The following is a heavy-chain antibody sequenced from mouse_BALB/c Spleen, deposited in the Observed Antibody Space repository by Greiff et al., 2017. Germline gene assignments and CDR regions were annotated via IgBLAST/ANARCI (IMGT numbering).Heavy chain of an antibody. CDR2: ISNGGGST. CDR1: GFTFSSYT. V-gene: IGHV5-12-2*01. Sequence: EVQVVESGGGLVQPGGSLKLSCAASGFTFSSYTMSWVRQTPEKRLEWVAYISNGGGSTYYPDTVKGRFTISRDNAKNTLYLQMSSLKSEDTAMYYCARQRYGNLFAYWGQGTLVTVSA. D-gene: IGHD2-10*02. CDR3: ARQRYGNLFAY. J-gene: IGHJ3*01.